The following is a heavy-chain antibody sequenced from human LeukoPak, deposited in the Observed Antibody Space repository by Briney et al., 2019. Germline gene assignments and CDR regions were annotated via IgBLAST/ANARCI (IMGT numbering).Heavy chain of an antibody. D-gene: IGHD2-8*01. CDR1: GGSISSGGCY. CDR3: ARGGPRYCTNGVCYTAVGAPWFDP. V-gene: IGHV4-31*03. CDR2: IYYSGST. J-gene: IGHJ5*02. Sequence: SETLSLTCTVSGGSISSGGCYWSWIRQHPGKGLEWIGYIYYSGSTYYNPSLKSRVTISVDTSKNQFSLKLSSVTAADTAVYYCARGGPRYCTNGVCYTAVGAPWFDPWGQGTLVTVSS.